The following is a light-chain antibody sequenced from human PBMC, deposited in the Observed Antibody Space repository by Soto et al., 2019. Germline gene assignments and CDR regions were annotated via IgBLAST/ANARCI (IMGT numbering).Light chain of an antibody. V-gene: IGLV1-44*01. CDR3: AAWDDSLNGFYV. Sequence: QSVLTQPPSASGTPGQRVTISCSGRSSNIGSNTVNWYQQLPGTAPKLLIYSNNQRPSGVPDRCSGSKSGTSASLAISGLQSEDEADYYCAAWDDSLNGFYVFGTGTKVTVL. CDR2: SNN. J-gene: IGLJ1*01. CDR1: SSNIGSNT.